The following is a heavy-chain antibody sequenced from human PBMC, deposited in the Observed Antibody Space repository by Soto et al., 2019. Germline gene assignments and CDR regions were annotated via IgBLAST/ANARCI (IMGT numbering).Heavy chain of an antibody. J-gene: IGHJ4*02. CDR1: GGSISSSSYY. Sequence: TSETLSLTCTVSGGSISSSSYYWGWIRQPPGKGLEWIGSIYYSGSTYYNPSLKSRVTISVDTSKNQFSLKLSSVTAADTAVYYCAMNSYGGYVGWGQGTLVTVSS. CDR3: AMNSYGGYVG. D-gene: IGHD5-12*01. CDR2: IYYSGST. V-gene: IGHV4-39*01.